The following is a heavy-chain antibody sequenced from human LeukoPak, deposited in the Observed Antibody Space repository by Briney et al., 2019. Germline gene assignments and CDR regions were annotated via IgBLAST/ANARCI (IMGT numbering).Heavy chain of an antibody. CDR1: GGSISGGGYY. V-gene: IGHV4-31*03. CDR2: IYYSGST. CDR3: ARRSPLENYFDY. Sequence: PSETLSLTCTVSGGSISGGGYYWSWIRQHPGKGLEWIGYIYYSGSTYYNPSLKSRVTISIDPSKNQCSLKVSSVTATDTAVFYCARRSPLENYFDYWGQGTLVTVSS. J-gene: IGHJ4*02.